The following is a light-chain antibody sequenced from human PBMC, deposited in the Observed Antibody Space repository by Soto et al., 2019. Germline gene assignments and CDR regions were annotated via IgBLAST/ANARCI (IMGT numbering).Light chain of an antibody. J-gene: IGKJ4*01. CDR3: QPSYSTPLT. CDR1: QSISSY. V-gene: IGKV1-39*01. CDR2: AAS. Sequence: DIPMTQSPSSLSASVGDRVTITCRASQSISSYLNWYQQKPGKAPKLLIYAASSLQSGVPSRFSGCGSGTDFTLAISSLQPEDCAIYYCQPSYSTPLTFGGGTEVEIK.